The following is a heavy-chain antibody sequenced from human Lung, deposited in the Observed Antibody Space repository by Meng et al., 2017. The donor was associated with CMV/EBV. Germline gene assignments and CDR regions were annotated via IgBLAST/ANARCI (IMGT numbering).Heavy chain of an antibody. D-gene: IGHD3-3*01. V-gene: IGHV3-48*04. CDR1: GFTFSSYS. J-gene: IGHJ6*02. CDR2: ISSSSSTI. Sequence: GGSLRLXCAASGFTFSSYSMNWVRQAPGKGLEWVSYISSSSSTIYYADSVKGRFTISRDNAKNSLYLQMNSLRAEDTAVYYCARAGITIFGGVTRLMDVWGQGXTVTVSS. CDR3: ARAGITIFGGVTRLMDV.